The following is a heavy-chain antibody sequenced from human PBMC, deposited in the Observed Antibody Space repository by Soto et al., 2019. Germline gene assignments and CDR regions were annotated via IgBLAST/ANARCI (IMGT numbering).Heavy chain of an antibody. Sequence: PSETLSLTCAVSSASLDSDNWSWIRQPPGKGLEWIGSRYYSGSTYFNPSLKSRVTIAVDTSKNQFSLKLNSVTAADTAVYYCARHYNSAWYFQHWGQGTQVTVSS. V-gene: IGHV4-59*05. CDR2: RYYSGST. J-gene: IGHJ1*01. CDR3: ARHYNSAWYFQH. CDR1: SASLDSDN. D-gene: IGHD6-19*01.